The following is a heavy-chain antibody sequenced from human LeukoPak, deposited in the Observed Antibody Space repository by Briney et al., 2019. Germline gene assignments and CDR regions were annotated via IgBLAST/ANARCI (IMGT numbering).Heavy chain of an antibody. V-gene: IGHV1-8*01. CDR3: ARAAAAAGRYRALQH. D-gene: IGHD6-13*01. J-gene: IGHJ1*01. Sequence: ASVKVSCKASGYTFTSYDINWVRQATGQGLEWMGWMKPNSGNTGYAQKFQGRVTMTRNTSIGTAYMELSSLRSEDTAVYYCARAAAAAGRYRALQHWGQGTLVTVSS. CDR2: MKPNSGNT. CDR1: GYTFTSYD.